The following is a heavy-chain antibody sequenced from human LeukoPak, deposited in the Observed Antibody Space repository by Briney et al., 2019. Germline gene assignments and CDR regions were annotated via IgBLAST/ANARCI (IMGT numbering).Heavy chain of an antibody. V-gene: IGHV4-39*07. Sequence: PSETLSLTCTVSGGSISSSSYYWGWIRQPPGKGLEWIGSIYYSGSTYYNPSLKSRVTISVDTSKNQFSLKLRSVTAADTAVYYCARVGGITMIVVLITDAFDIWGQGTMVTVSS. D-gene: IGHD3-22*01. CDR2: IYYSGST. CDR1: GGSISSSSYY. CDR3: ARVGGITMIVVLITDAFDI. J-gene: IGHJ3*02.